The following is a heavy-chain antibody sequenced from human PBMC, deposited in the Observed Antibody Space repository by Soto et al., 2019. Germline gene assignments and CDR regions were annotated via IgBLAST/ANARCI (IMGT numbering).Heavy chain of an antibody. Sequence: EVQLVGSGGGLVQPGGSLRLSCAASGFPFSSYDMQWVRPATGKGLEWVSAIGTAGDTYYPGSVKGRFTISRENAKNSLYLQMNSLRAGDTAVYYCARGPTEYCSGGSCYRDGGFDLWGQGTMVTVSS. CDR3: ARGPTEYCSGGSCYRDGGFDL. CDR2: IGTAGDT. J-gene: IGHJ3*01. CDR1: GFPFSSYD. D-gene: IGHD2-15*01. V-gene: IGHV3-13*01.